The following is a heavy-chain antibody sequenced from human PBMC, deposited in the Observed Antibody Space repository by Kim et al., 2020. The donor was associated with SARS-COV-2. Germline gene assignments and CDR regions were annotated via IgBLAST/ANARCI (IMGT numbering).Heavy chain of an antibody. D-gene: IGHD3-10*01. Sequence: KSRVTISVDTSKNQFSLKLSSVTAADTAVYYCASHTYYYGSGSLRDAFDIWGQGTMVTVSS. V-gene: IGHV4-39*01. CDR3: ASHTYYYGSGSLRDAFDI. J-gene: IGHJ3*02.